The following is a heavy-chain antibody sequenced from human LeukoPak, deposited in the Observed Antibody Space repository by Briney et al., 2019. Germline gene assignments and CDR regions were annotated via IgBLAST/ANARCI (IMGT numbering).Heavy chain of an antibody. V-gene: IGHV3-23*01. CDR1: GFTFGTHA. CDR3: AKAREGWLQPRAAFDY. Sequence: GGSLRLSCVASGFTFGTHAMSWVRQVPGKGLEWVSGISRGSITYYSDSVKGRFTISRDSSKNTVYLQMNSLRADDTAVYYCAKAREGWLQPRAAFDYWGQGTLVTVSS. D-gene: IGHD5-24*01. CDR2: ISRGSIT. J-gene: IGHJ4*02.